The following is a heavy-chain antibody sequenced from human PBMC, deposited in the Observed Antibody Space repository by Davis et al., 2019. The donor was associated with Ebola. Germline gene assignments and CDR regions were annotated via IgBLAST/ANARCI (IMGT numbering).Heavy chain of an antibody. CDR2: MNPNSGNT. J-gene: IGHJ4*02. CDR3: ARVVAARRQGGYYFDY. Sequence: ASVKVSCKASGGTFSSYDINWVRQATGQGLEWMGWMNPNSGNTGYAQKFQGRVTITRNTSISTAYMELSSLRSEDTAVYYCARVVAARRQGGYYFDYWGQGTLVTVSS. V-gene: IGHV1-8*03. CDR1: GGTFSSYD. D-gene: IGHD6-6*01.